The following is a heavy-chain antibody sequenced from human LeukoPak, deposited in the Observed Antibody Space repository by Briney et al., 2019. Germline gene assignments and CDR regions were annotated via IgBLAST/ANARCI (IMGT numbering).Heavy chain of an antibody. V-gene: IGHV3-23*01. CDR2: LSGSGGNT. Sequence: GSLRLSCAASGFTFSNYAMAWVRQAPGKGLEWVSGLSGSGGNTYYADSVKGRFTISRDNPKNTLYLQMNSLRAEDTAVYYCATEKGDSPDYWGQGTLVTVFS. D-gene: IGHD2-21*01. CDR1: GFTFSNYA. J-gene: IGHJ4*02. CDR3: ATEKGDSPDY.